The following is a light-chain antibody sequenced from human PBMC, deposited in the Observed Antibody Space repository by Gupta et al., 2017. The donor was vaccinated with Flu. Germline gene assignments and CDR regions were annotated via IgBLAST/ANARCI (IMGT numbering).Light chain of an antibody. CDR3: QQYYSTPFT. CDR1: QSVLYSSNNKNY. CDR2: WAS. J-gene: IGKJ3*01. Sequence: DIELTPSPDSLAVSLGERATINCKSSQSVLYSSNNKNYLAWYQQKPGQPPKLLIYWASTRESGVPDRFSGSGSGTDFTLTISSLQAEDVAVYYCQQYYSTPFTFGHGTRVEIK. V-gene: IGKV4-1*01.